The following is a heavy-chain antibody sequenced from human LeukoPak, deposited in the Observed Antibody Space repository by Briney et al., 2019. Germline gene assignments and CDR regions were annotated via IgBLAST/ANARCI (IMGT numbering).Heavy chain of an antibody. CDR3: ARGYCSSTSCYFXYYFDY. V-gene: IGHV1-18*01. D-gene: IGHD2-2*01. J-gene: IGHJ4*02. CDR1: GYTFTSYG. Sequence: ASVKVSCKASGYTFTSYGISWVRQAPGQGLEWMGWISAYNGNTNYAQKLQGRVTMTTDTSTSTAYMELRSLRSDDTAVYYCARGYCSSTSCYFXYYFDYWGQGTLVTVSS. CDR2: ISAYNGNT.